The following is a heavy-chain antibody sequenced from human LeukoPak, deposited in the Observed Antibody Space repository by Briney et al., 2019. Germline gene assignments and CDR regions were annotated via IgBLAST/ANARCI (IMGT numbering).Heavy chain of an antibody. CDR2: INSDGSSR. CDR3: ARGGPDSSDYTSIFDY. Sequence: GGSLTLSCAASGFTLSNYWMYWVRQAPGKGLVWVSRINSDGSSRHYADSVKGRFTTSRDNAKNTLHLQMTSLGAEDTAVYYCARGGPDSSDYTSIFDYWGRRILVTASS. CDR1: GFTLSNYW. D-gene: IGHD3-22*01. V-gene: IGHV3-74*01. J-gene: IGHJ4*02.